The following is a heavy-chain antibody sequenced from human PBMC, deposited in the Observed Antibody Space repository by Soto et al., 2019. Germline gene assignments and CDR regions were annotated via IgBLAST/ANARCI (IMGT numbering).Heavy chain of an antibody. CDR3: ARETRGYSYGYGY. CDR2: ISSSSSYI. CDR1: GFTFSSYS. J-gene: IGHJ4*02. Sequence: PGGSLRLSCAASGFTFSSYSMNWVRQAPGKGLEWVSSISSSSSYIYYADSVKGRFTISRDNAKNSLYLQMNSLRAEDTAVYYCARETRGYSYGYGYWGQGTLVTVSS. V-gene: IGHV3-21*01. D-gene: IGHD5-18*01.